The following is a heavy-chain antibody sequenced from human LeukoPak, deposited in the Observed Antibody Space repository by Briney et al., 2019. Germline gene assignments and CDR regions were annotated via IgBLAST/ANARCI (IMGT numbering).Heavy chain of an antibody. D-gene: IGHD3-10*01. CDR2: IYDSGST. CDR1: GDSISGYY. CDR3: AGLWLGGQSNIYSNRMDL. J-gene: IGHJ6*02. Sequence: SETLSLTCADSGDSISGYYWSWIRQPPGKGLEWMGYIYDSGSTNYNPSLKSRVTISVDTSKNQFSLKLNSVTAADPAGYYCAGLWLGGQSNIYSNRMDLWGQGTTVTVSS. V-gene: IGHV4-59*12.